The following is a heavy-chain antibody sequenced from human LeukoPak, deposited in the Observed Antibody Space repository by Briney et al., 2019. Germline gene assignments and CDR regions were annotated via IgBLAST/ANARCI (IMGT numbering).Heavy chain of an antibody. Sequence: GGSLRLSCAASGFTFSSYGMHWVRQAPGKGLEWVAFIRYDGSNKYYADSVKGRFTISRDNSKNTLYLQMNSLRAEDTAVYYCAKKAMIVVDGYYFDYWGQGTLVTVSS. D-gene: IGHD3-22*01. CDR3: AKKAMIVVDGYYFDY. V-gene: IGHV3-30*02. CDR2: IRYDGSNK. J-gene: IGHJ4*02. CDR1: GFTFSSYG.